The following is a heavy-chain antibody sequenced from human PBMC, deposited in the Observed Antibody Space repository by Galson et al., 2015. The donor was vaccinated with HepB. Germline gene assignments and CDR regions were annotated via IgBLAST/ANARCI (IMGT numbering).Heavy chain of an antibody. CDR1: GFTVRSNY. Sequence: LRLSCSASGFTVRSNYMSWVRQAPGKGLEWVSVIYSGGSTYYADSVKGRFTISRDNSKNTLYLQMNSLRAEDTAVYYCARVPEESYDSSGYYYDYWGQGTLVTVSS. CDR3: ARVPEESYDSSGYYYDY. CDR2: IYSGGST. V-gene: IGHV3-66*01. J-gene: IGHJ4*02. D-gene: IGHD3-22*01.